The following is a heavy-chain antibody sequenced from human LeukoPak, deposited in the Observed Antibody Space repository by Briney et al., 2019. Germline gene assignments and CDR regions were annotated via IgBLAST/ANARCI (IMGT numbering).Heavy chain of an antibody. D-gene: IGHD3-9*01. Sequence: GSSVKVSCKASGGTFSSYAISWVRQAPGQGLEWMGGIIPIFGTANYAQKFQGRVTMTRDTSISTAYMELSRLRSDDTAVYYCARADILTGYYIWFDPWGQGTLVTVSS. J-gene: IGHJ5*02. CDR3: ARADILTGYYIWFDP. CDR1: GGTFSSYA. V-gene: IGHV1-69*05. CDR2: IIPIFGTA.